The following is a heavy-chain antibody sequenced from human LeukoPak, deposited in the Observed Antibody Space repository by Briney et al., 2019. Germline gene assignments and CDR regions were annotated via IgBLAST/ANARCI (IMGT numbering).Heavy chain of an antibody. CDR3: ARLRTSYCSSTSCYALGNSNDY. V-gene: IGHV5-51*01. CDR1: GYSFTSYW. CDR2: IYPGDSDT. D-gene: IGHD2-2*01. J-gene: IGHJ4*02. Sequence: GESLKISCKGSGYSFTSYWIGWVRQMPGKGLEWMGIIYPGDSDTRYSPSFQGQVTISADKSISTAYLQWSSLKASDTAMYYCARLRTSYCSSTSCYALGNSNDYWGQGTLVTVSS.